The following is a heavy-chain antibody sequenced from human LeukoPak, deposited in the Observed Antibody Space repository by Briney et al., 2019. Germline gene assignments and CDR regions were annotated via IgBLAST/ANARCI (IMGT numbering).Heavy chain of an antibody. V-gene: IGHV1-46*01. CDR2: INPSGGST. CDR3: ARVYSSWYHGFDP. J-gene: IGHJ5*02. Sequence: GASVKVSCKASGYTFTSYAMNWVRQAPGQGLEWMGIINPSGGSTSYAQKFQGRVTMTRDTSTSTVYMELSSLRSEDTAVYYCARVYSSWYHGFDPWGQGTLVTVSS. CDR1: GYTFTSYA. D-gene: IGHD6-13*01.